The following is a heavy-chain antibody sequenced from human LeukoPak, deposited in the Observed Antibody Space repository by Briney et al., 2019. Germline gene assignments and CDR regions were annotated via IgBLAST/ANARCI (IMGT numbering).Heavy chain of an antibody. CDR1: GFTFSSYS. J-gene: IGHJ6*03. V-gene: IGHV3-21*01. CDR2: ISSSSSYI. Sequence: PGGSLRLSCAASGFTFSSYSMNWVRQAPGKGLEWVSSISSSSSYIYYADSMKGRFTISRDNAKNSLYLQMNSLRAEDTAVYYCARPPPLLTDYYYYYMDVWGKGTTVTVSS. CDR3: ARPPPLLTDYYYYYMDV. D-gene: IGHD4-11*01.